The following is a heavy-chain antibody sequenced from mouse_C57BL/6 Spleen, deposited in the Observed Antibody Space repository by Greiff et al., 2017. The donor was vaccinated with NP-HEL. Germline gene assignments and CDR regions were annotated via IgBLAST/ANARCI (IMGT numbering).Heavy chain of an antibody. D-gene: IGHD1-1*01. CDR1: GYAFSSSW. CDR3: AINYYGSSYGAMDY. V-gene: IGHV1-82*01. Sequence: VQLQQSGPELVKPGASVKISCKASGYAFSSSWMNWVKQRPGKGLEWIGRIYPGDGDTNYNGKFKGKATLTADKSSSTAYMQLSSLTSEGSAVYFWAINYYGSSYGAMDYWGQGTSVTVSS. CDR2: IYPGDGDT. J-gene: IGHJ4*01.